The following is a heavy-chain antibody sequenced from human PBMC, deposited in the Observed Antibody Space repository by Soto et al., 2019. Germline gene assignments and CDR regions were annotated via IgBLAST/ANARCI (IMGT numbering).Heavy chain of an antibody. D-gene: IGHD2-2*01. V-gene: IGHV4-39*01. CDR3: ARHISAGWVLSSLFDY. CDR1: GGSISSSSYY. Sequence: QRQLQESGPGLVKPSETLSLTCTVSGGSISSSSYYLGWIRQPPGKVLECIGSIYYSGRTYYNPSLHSRLTISVDTYQTQFSLKLFSVTAADTAVYYCARHISAGWVLSSLFDYCGKGTLVTVSS. CDR2: IYYSGRT. J-gene: IGHJ4*02.